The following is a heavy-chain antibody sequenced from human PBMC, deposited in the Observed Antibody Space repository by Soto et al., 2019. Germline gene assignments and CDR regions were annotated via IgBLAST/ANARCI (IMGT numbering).Heavy chain of an antibody. J-gene: IGHJ6*02. Sequence: EVQLVESGGGLVQPGGSLKLSCAASGFTFSGSAVHWVRQASGKGLEWVGRIRSKANNYATAYAASVQGRFTIFRADLKNMAYLLMISLKTDDKAVYYCITPQVYYGMDVWGQGTTVTVSS. CDR3: ITPQVYYGMDV. V-gene: IGHV3-73*02. CDR2: IRSKANNYAT. CDR1: GFTFSGSA.